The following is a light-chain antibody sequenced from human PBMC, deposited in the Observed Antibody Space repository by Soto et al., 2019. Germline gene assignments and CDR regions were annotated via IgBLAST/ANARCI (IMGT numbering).Light chain of an antibody. V-gene: IGKV4-1*01. Sequence: DIVMTQSPDSLSVSLGARATISCKSSQRVLYASNYKNYLAWYQQKPGQPPKLLIYWASTRESGVPDRFSGSGSGTEFTLTISSLQAEDVAVYYCQQYYSSPVTFCPGTKVEI. J-gene: IGKJ3*01. CDR3: QQYYSSPVT. CDR1: QRVLYASNYKNY. CDR2: WAS.